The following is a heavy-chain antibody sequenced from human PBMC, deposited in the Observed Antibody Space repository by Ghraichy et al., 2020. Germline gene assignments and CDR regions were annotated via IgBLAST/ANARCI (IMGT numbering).Heavy chain of an antibody. Sequence: SETLSLTCTVSGGSISSSSYYWGWIRQPPGKGLEWIGSIYYSGSTYYNPSLKSRVTISVDTSKNQFSLKLSSVTAADTAVYYCASPYGDYHDYWGQGTLVTVSS. CDR2: IYYSGST. CDR1: GGSISSSSYY. V-gene: IGHV4-39*01. D-gene: IGHD4-17*01. J-gene: IGHJ4*02. CDR3: ASPYGDYHDY.